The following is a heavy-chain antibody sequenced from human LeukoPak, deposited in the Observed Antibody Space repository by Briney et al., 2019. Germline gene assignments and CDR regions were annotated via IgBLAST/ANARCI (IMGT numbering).Heavy chain of an antibody. CDR2: ISWDGGST. V-gene: IGHV3-43D*03. CDR3: AKDYYYDSSGYKGYYYYYGMDV. Sequence: GGSLRLSCAASGFTFDDYAMHWVRQAPGKGLEWVSLISWDGGSTYYADSVKGRFTISRDNSKNSLYLQMNSLGAEDTALYYCAKDYYYDSSGYKGYYYYYGMDVWGQGTTVTVSS. D-gene: IGHD3-22*01. J-gene: IGHJ6*02. CDR1: GFTFDDYA.